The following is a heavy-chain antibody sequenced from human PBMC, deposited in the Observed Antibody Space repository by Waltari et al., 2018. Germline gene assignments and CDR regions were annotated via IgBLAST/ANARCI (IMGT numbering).Heavy chain of an antibody. CDR3: AKVEGGIVTRYYALDI. CDR1: GFTFGNSA. V-gene: IGHV3-23*01. Sequence: EVQLLESGGGLVQPGGSLRLSCAASGFTFGNSALSWVRQAPGKGLEWISGISGSSSSTYYTDSGKGRFTISRDNSKNTLYLQMNSLRVEDTAVYFCAKVEGGIVTRYYALDIWGQGTMVTVSS. D-gene: IGHD3-16*02. CDR2: ISGSSSST. J-gene: IGHJ3*02.